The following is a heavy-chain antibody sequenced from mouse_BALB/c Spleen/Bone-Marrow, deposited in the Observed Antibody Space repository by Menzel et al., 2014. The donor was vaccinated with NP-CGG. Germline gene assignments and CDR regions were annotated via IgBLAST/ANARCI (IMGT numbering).Heavy chain of an antibody. CDR2: INPYNDGT. CDR1: GYTFTSYV. CDR3: AREGGYYGSLYAMDY. D-gene: IGHD1-1*01. V-gene: IGHV1-14*01. J-gene: IGHJ4*01. Sequence: EVQVVESGPELVKPGASVKMSCRASGYTFTSYVMHWVKQKPGQGLEWIGYINPYNDGTKYNEKFKGRATLTSDKSSSTAYMELSSLTSEDSAVYYCAREGGYYGSLYAMDYWGQGTSVTVSS.